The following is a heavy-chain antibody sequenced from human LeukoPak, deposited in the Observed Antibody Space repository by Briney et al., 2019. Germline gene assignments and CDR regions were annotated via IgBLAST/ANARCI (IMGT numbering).Heavy chain of an antibody. V-gene: IGHV3-66*01. CDR2: IYAGGST. Sequence: PGGSLRLSCAASGFTVSNSYMSWVRQAPGKGLEWVSVIYAGGSTYYADSVKGRLTISRDNAKNTLYLQMNSLRAEDTAVYYCARDLGIAAAATDYWGQGTLVTVSS. J-gene: IGHJ4*02. CDR1: GFTVSNSY. CDR3: ARDLGIAAAATDY. D-gene: IGHD6-13*01.